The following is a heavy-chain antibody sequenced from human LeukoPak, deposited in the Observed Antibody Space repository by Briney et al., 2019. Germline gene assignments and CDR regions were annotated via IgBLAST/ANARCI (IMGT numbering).Heavy chain of an antibody. CDR2: ISNGGGII. CDR3: AKAASGNWNDVSDY. V-gene: IGHV3-48*03. J-gene: IGHJ4*02. Sequence: GGSLRLSCAASGFTFSTYEMNWVRQAPGKGLEWVSYISNGGGIIYYADSVKGRFTISRDNAKNSLYLQMNSLRAEDTAVYYCAKAASGNWNDVSDYWGQGTLVTVSS. CDR1: GFTFSTYE. D-gene: IGHD1-20*01.